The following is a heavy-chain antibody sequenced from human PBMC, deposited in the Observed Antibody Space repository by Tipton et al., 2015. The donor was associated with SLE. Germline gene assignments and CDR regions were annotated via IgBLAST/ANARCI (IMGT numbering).Heavy chain of an antibody. CDR2: INHFSGT. CDR3: ARPIYSGSSYFDY. D-gene: IGHD1-26*01. CDR1: GASFNGYY. J-gene: IGHJ4*02. V-gene: IGHV4-34*01. Sequence: LRLSCSVYGASFNGYYWTWVRQPPGKGLEWIGEINHFSGTKYNPSLKSRVTISVDTSKNQFSLKLSSVTAADTAVYYCARPIYSGSSYFDYWGQGTLVTVSS.